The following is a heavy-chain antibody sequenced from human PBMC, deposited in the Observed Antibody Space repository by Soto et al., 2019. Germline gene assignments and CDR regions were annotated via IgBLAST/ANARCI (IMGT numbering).Heavy chain of an antibody. D-gene: IGHD6-19*01. V-gene: IGHV4-59*01. J-gene: IGHJ6*02. Sequence: WTWIRQPPGKGLEWIGCIYYMGCTYYNPSLKSRFTISVDTSKNQCSLRLSSVTAADTAVYYCARMRPTGWHDYYYYGMDVWGQGTTVTVSS. CDR3: ARMRPTGWHDYYYYGMDV. CDR2: IYYMGCT.